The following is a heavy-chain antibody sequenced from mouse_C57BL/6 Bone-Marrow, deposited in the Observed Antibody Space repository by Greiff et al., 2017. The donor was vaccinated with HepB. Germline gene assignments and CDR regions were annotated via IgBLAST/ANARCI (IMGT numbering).Heavy chain of an antibody. V-gene: IGHV1-81*01. CDR3: DGNLGDFDY. CDR2: IYPRSGNT. CDR1: GYTFTSYG. D-gene: IGHD2-1*01. J-gene: IGHJ2*01. Sequence: VKLMESGAELARPGASVKLSCKASGYTFTSYGISWVKQRTGQGLEWIGEIYPRSGNTYYNEKFKGKATLTADKSSSTAYMELRSLTSEDSAVYFCDGNLGDFDYWGQGTTLTVSS.